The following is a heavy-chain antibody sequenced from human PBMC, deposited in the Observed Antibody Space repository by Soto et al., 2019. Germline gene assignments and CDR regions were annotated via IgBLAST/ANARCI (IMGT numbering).Heavy chain of an antibody. V-gene: IGHV5-51*01. J-gene: IGHJ6*02. D-gene: IGHD3-22*01. Sequence: PGESLKISCKGSGYSFTSYWIGWVRQMPGKGLEWMWIIYPGDSDTRYSPSFQGQVTISADKSISTAYLQWSSLKAADTAMYYCARHSGGWLRGGYYYGMDVWGQGTTVTVSS. CDR2: IYPGDSDT. CDR1: GYSFTSYW. CDR3: ARHSGGWLRGGYYYGMDV.